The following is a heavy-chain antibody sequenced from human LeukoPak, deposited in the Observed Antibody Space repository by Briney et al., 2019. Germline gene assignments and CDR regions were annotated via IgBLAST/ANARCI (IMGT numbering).Heavy chain of an antibody. CDR3: ARSSRVNVGSSGHSSRYFAL. J-gene: IGHJ2*01. CDR1: GGSISSHSYY. D-gene: IGHD3-22*01. CDR2: IFNSGGNT. Sequence: SETLSLTCIVSGGSISSHSYYWGWIRQPPGKGLEWVGYIFNSGGNTYYRPSLKGRVTISIDTSKNQFSLNLNSVTAADSAVYYCARSSRVNVGSSGHSSRYFALWGRGTLVTVSS. V-gene: IGHV4-39*07.